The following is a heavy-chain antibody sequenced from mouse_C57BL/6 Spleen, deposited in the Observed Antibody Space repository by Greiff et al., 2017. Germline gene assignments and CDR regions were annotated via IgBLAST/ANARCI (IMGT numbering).Heavy chain of an antibody. V-gene: IGHV1-69*01. Sequence: QVQLQQPGAELVMPGASVKLSCKASGYTFTSYWMHWVKQRPGQGLEWIGEIDPSDSYTNYNQKFKGKSTLTVDKSSSTAYMQLSSLTSEDSAVYYCARVYYSRYFDYWGQGTTLTVSS. CDR3: ARVYYSRYFDY. J-gene: IGHJ2*01. D-gene: IGHD2-12*01. CDR1: GYTFTSYW. CDR2: IDPSDSYT.